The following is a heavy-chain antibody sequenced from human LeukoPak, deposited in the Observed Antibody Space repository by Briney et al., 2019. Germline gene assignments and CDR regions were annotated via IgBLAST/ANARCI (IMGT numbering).Heavy chain of an antibody. CDR3: ARGFYSPAY. V-gene: IGHV4-59*01. J-gene: IGHJ4*02. CDR2: IYYSGST. CDR1: GGSISNYY. Sequence: PSETLSLTCTVSGGSISNYYWSWIRQPPGKGLEWIGYIYYSGSTYYNPSLRSRVTISVDTSKNQFSLKLNSVTAADTAVYYCARGFYSPAYWGQGTLVTVSS. D-gene: IGHD4-11*01.